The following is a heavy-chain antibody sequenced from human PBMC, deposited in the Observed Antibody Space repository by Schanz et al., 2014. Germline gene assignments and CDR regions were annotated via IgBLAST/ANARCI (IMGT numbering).Heavy chain of an antibody. V-gene: IGHV3-23*04. CDR1: GFNFNTYA. CDR2: LTEGGGGT. Sequence: DVQLVDSGGGLVQPGGSLRLACAASGFNFNTYAMSWVRQAPGKGLEWVSGLTEGGGGTYYTDAVKGRFTISRDSSKNTLYLQMNSLTGEDTAVYYCAKDGVPSPWVCFGGYCYSGGADYWGQGTLVTVSS. CDR3: AKDGVPSPWVCFGGYCYSGGADY. D-gene: IGHD2-21*02. J-gene: IGHJ4*02.